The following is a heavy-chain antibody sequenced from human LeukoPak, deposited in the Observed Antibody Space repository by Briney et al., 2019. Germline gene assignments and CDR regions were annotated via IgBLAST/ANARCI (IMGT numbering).Heavy chain of an antibody. CDR3: AGRNLGQYCSSTSCYAYYHYYGMDV. CDR2: ISSSSSTI. V-gene: IGHV3-48*01. D-gene: IGHD2-2*01. Sequence: GGSLRLSCAASGFTFSSYSMNWVRQAPGKGLEWVSYISSSSSTIYYADSVKGRFTISRDNAKNSLYLQMNSLRAEDTAVYYCAGRNLGQYCSSTSCYAYYHYYGMDVWGQGTTVTVSS. CDR1: GFTFSSYS. J-gene: IGHJ6*02.